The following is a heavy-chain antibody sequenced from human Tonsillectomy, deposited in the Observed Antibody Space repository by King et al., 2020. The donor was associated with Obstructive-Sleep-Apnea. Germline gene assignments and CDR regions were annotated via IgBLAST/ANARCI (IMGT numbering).Heavy chain of an antibody. D-gene: IGHD5-18*01. Sequence: QLVQSGAEVKKPGSSVKVSCKASGGTFSSYAISWVRQAPGQGLEWMGGIIPIFGTANYAQKFQGRVTITADESTSTAYMEMSSLGSEDTAVYYGATVPQVESGVDTAMVDWYFDLWGRGTLVTVSS. CDR3: ATVPQVESGVDTAMVDWYFDL. J-gene: IGHJ2*01. CDR1: GGTFSSYA. V-gene: IGHV1-69*12. CDR2: IIPIFGTA.